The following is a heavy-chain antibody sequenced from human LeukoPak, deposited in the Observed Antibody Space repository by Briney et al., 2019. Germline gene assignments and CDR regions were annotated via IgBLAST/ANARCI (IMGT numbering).Heavy chain of an antibody. CDR3: ARVAVRWLQCSWFDP. Sequence: ASVKVSCKASGYTFTSYYMHWVRQAPGQGLEWMGIINPSGGSTSYAQKFQGRVTMTRDTSTSTVYMELSSLRSEDTAVYYCARVAVRWLQCSWFDPWGQGTLVTVSS. D-gene: IGHD5-24*01. J-gene: IGHJ5*02. CDR2: INPSGGST. CDR1: GYTFTSYY. V-gene: IGHV1-46*01.